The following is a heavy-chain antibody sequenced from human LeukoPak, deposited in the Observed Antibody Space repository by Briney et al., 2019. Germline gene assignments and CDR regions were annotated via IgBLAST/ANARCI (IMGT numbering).Heavy chain of an antibody. Sequence: SQTLSLTCTVSGGSISSGDYYWSWIRQPPGKGLEWIGYIYYSGSTYYNPSLKSRVTISVYTSKNQFSLKLSSVTAADTAVYYCARSSYRDKSSGWYYFDYWGQGTLVTVSS. D-gene: IGHD6-19*01. CDR1: GGSISSGDYY. J-gene: IGHJ4*02. CDR3: ARSSYRDKSSGWYYFDY. CDR2: IYYSGST. V-gene: IGHV4-30-4*08.